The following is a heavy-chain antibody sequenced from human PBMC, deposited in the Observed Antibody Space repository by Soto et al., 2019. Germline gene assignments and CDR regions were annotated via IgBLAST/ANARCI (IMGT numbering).Heavy chain of an antibody. CDR3: AQTLGSELAGPGRFDL. J-gene: IGHJ2*01. Sequence: QVQLVQYGAEVKKPGSSVKVSCKASGGTCKRYAISWLRQAPGQGREWMGGITPMFGIGNYAQKVQGRVTITENESTTTVHMELRRMKCEHTAVYYYAQTLGSELAGPGRFDLWGRGTRVIVSS. CDR1: GGTCKRYA. D-gene: IGHD6-19*01. V-gene: IGHV1-69*12. CDR2: ITPMFGIG.